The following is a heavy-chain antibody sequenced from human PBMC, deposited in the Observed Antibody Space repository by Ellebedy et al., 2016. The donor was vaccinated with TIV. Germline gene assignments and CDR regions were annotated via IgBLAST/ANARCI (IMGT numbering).Heavy chain of an antibody. CDR1: GGSISSYY. J-gene: IGHJ3*02. D-gene: IGHD6-13*01. Sequence: SETLSLTCTVSGGSISSYYWSWIRQPPGKGLEWIGYIYYSGSTNYNPSLKSRVTISVDTSKNQFSLKLSSVTAADTAVYYCARESGRISSSWYGGDAFDIWGQGTMVTVSS. V-gene: IGHV4-59*01. CDR2: IYYSGST. CDR3: ARESGRISSSWYGGDAFDI.